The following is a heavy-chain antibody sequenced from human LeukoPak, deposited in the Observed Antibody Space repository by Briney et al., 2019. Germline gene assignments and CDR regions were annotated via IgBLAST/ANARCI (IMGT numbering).Heavy chain of an antibody. CDR2: ISSSSNYI. J-gene: IGHJ4*02. D-gene: IGHD3-22*01. Sequence: GGSLRLSCAASGFTFSSYSMNWVRQAPGRGLEWFSSISSSSNYIYYADSVKGRFTISRDNAKNTLYLQMNSLRAEDTAVYYCAKDLKPNGWVIVVVIDYWGQGTLVTVSS. CDR3: AKDLKPNGWVIVVVIDY. V-gene: IGHV3-21*04. CDR1: GFTFSSYS.